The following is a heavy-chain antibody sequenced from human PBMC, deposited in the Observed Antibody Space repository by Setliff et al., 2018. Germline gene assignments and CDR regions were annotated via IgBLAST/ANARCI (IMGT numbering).Heavy chain of an antibody. D-gene: IGHD6-19*01. J-gene: IGHJ4*02. CDR3: ARYSVYASGWYLDY. CDR1: GFTFSSDS. V-gene: IGHV3-21*01. Sequence: LRLSCAASGFTFSSDSMNWVRQAPGQGLEWVSSISSSSSYIYYADSVKGRFTISRDNAKKSLFLQMDSLRAEDTAVYYCARYSVYASGWYLDYWGQGTLVTVSS. CDR2: ISSSSSYI.